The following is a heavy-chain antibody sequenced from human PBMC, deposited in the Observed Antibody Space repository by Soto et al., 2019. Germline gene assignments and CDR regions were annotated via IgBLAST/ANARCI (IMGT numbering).Heavy chain of an antibody. CDR2: IQSDGSSP. CDR3: AKNPGYYYDSTGYHFDY. J-gene: IGHJ4*02. D-gene: IGHD3-22*01. CDR1: GFTFNYYW. V-gene: IGHV3-74*01. Sequence: PGGGRRLSFVASGFTFNYYWVAWGRQAPGKGLVWVSRIQSDGSSPDYVDSVKGRFTISRDNAKNTLYLQMNSLRAEDTAVYYCAKNPGYYYDSTGYHFDYWGQGTLVTVSS.